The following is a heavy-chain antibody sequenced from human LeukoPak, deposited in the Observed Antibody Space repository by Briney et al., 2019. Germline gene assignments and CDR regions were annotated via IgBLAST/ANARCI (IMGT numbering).Heavy chain of an antibody. Sequence: GGSLRLSCAASGFTFSSYEMNWVRQAPGKGLEWVSYNSSSGSTIYHADSVKGRFTISRDNAKNSLYLQMNSLRAEDTAVYYCARDLGDCSGGSCYLPDAFDIWGQGTMVTVSS. D-gene: IGHD2-15*01. CDR3: ARDLGDCSGGSCYLPDAFDI. CDR1: GFTFSSYE. V-gene: IGHV3-48*03. CDR2: NSSSGSTI. J-gene: IGHJ3*02.